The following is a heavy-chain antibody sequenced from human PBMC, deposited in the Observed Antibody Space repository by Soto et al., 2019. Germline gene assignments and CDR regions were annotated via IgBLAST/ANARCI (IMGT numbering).Heavy chain of an antibody. CDR1: GFTFSSYA. CDR2: ISGSGGST. Sequence: GSLRLSCAASGFTFSSYAMSWVRQAPGKGLEWVSAISGSGGSTYYADSVKGRFTISRDNSKNTLYLQMNSLRAEDTAVYYCANYRFARHYFDYWGQGTLVTVSS. D-gene: IGHD3-10*01. V-gene: IGHV3-23*01. CDR3: ANYRFARHYFDY. J-gene: IGHJ4*02.